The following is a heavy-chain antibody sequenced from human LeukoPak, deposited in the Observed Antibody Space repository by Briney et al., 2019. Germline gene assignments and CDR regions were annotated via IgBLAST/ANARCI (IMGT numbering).Heavy chain of an antibody. D-gene: IGHD3-10*01. CDR2: IIPIFGTA. V-gene: IGHV1-69*13. CDR3: ADESYYYAWH. Sequence: SVKVSCKASGGTFSSYAISWVRQAPGQGLEWMGGIIPIFGTANYAQKFQGRVTITADESTSTAYMELSRLRSDDTAVYYCADESYYYAWHWGQGTQVTVSS. J-gene: IGHJ4*02. CDR1: GGTFSSYA.